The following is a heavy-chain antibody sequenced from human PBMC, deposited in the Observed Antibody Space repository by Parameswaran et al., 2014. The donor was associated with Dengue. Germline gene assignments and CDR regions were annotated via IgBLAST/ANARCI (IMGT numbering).Heavy chain of an antibody. CDR3: ASDTDDYGDYGDAFDI. V-gene: IGHV3-48*03. CDR2: ISSSGSTI. J-gene: IGHJ3*02. D-gene: IGHD4-17*01. Sequence: KWIRQPQEGLEWVSYISSSGSTIYYADSVKGRFTISRDNAKNSLYLQMNSLRAEDTAVYYCASDTDDYGDYGDAFDIWGQGTMVTVSS.